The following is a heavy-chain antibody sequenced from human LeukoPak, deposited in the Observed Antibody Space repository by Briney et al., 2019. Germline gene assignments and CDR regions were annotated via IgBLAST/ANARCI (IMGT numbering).Heavy chain of an antibody. J-gene: IGHJ4*02. V-gene: IGHV3-23*01. CDR3: AKYFDSSGYPNPIFDY. CDR2: ISGSGVST. D-gene: IGHD3-22*01. Sequence: GGSLRLSCAASGFTFSTYAMSWVRQAPGKGLEWVSAISGSGVSTYYADSVKGRFTISRDTSNNTLYLQMNSLRAEDTAVYYCAKYFDSSGYPNPIFDYWGQGTLVTVSS. CDR1: GFTFSTYA.